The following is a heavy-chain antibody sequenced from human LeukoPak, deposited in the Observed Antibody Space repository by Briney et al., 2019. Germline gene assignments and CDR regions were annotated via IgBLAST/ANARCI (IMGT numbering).Heavy chain of an antibody. D-gene: IGHD7-27*01. Sequence: ASVKVSCKASGYTFTNYDINWVRQATGQGLEWMGWMSPSSGHTGYAQKFQGRVTMTRSTSISTAYMELSSLRSEDTAVYYCARGPPNWGFDYWGQGTLVTVSS. J-gene: IGHJ4*02. CDR2: MSPSSGHT. CDR3: ARGPPNWGFDY. V-gene: IGHV1-8*01. CDR1: GYTFTNYD.